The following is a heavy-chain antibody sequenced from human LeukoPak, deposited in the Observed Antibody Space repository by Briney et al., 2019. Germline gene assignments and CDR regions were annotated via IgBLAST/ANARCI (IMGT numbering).Heavy chain of an antibody. D-gene: IGHD1-26*01. CDR1: GYTFTSYD. V-gene: IGHV1-8*01. Sequence: ASVKVSCKASGYTFTSYDINWVRQATGQGLEWMGWMNPNSGNTGYAQKFQGRVTMTRDMSTSTVYMELSSLRSEDTAVYYCARDQWEPDKYYYYMDVWGKGTTVTVSS. CDR2: MNPNSGNT. CDR3: ARDQWEPDKYYYYMDV. J-gene: IGHJ6*03.